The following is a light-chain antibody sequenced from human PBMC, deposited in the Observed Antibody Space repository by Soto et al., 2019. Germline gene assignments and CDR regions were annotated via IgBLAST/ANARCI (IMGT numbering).Light chain of an antibody. J-gene: IGKJ2*01. Sequence: EIVLTQSPGTLSLSPGESATLSCRASESSGRDVAWYQQKPGQAPSLVIFGASRRATGIPDRFRGSGSGTDFTLNIDRLEPEDFAVYYCQHYGNSGTFGQGTKLEIK. CDR1: ESSGRD. V-gene: IGKV3-20*01. CDR3: QHYGNSGT. CDR2: GAS.